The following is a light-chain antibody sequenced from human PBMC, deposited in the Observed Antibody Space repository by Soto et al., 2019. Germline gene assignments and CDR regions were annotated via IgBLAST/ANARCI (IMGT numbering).Light chain of an antibody. Sequence: SSEMTQPPSVSVSPGQTASITCSGDKLGDKYACWYQQKPGQSPVLVIYQNTKRPSGIPERFSGSNSGNTATLTISGIQSMGEADYYCQAWDSSTFEVFGTGTKVTVL. J-gene: IGLJ1*01. CDR1: KLGDKY. CDR2: QNT. CDR3: QAWDSSTFEV. V-gene: IGLV3-1*01.